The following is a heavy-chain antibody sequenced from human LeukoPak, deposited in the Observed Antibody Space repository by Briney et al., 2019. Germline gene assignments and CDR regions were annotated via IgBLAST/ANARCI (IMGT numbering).Heavy chain of an antibody. Sequence: GGALRLSCAASGVTFSSDWMSWVREAPGEGGERGANIKQDGSEKYYVDSVKGGFTISRDNAKNSLYLQMNSLRAEDTAVYSCARDTGWLGDGIDYWGQGTLVTVSS. D-gene: IGHD5-24*01. J-gene: IGHJ4*02. CDR1: GVTFSSDW. V-gene: IGHV3-7*03. CDR2: IKQDGSEK. CDR3: ARDTGWLGDGIDY.